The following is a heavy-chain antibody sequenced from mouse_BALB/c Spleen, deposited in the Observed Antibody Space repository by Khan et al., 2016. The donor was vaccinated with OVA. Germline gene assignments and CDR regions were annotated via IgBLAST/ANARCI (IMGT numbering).Heavy chain of an antibody. CDR1: GYSITSDYA. CDR2: ISYSGNT. V-gene: IGHV3-2*02. J-gene: IGHJ2*01. CDR3: ARVYGGDFDY. Sequence: EVQLVESGPGLVKPSQSLSLTCTVTGYSITSDYAWNWIRQFPGNKLEWMGYISYSGNTNYNPSLKSRISITRDTSKNQFFLQLNSVTTDDTATYYCARVYGGDFDYWGQGTTLTVSS. D-gene: IGHD2-10*02.